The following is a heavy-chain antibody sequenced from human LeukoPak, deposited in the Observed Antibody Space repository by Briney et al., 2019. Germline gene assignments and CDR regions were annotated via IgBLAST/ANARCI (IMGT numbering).Heavy chain of an antibody. D-gene: IGHD6-13*01. J-gene: IGHJ3*02. V-gene: IGHV1-8*01. CDR2: MNPDSGDT. CDR1: GYTLTMYD. Sequence: ASVKVSCKASGYTLTMYDVNWVRQATGQGLEYMGWMNPDSGDTGYTQKFLDRVTMTRNTSISTAYMELRGLRSEDTAIYYCARPRSSWYSDSFDIWGQGTVVTVSS. CDR3: ARPRSSWYSDSFDI.